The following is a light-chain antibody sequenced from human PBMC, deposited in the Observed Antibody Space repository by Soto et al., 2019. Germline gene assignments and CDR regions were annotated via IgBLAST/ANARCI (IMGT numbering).Light chain of an antibody. CDR1: QSVSSN. V-gene: IGKV3-15*01. CDR2: GAS. Sequence: EIVMTQSPATLSVSPGERATLSCRASQSVSSNLAWYQQKPGQAPRLLIYGASTRATGIAARFSGSGSGTEFTLTISSLQSEDFAVYYCQQYNNWPLLFGGGTKVEIK. CDR3: QQYNNWPLL. J-gene: IGKJ4*01.